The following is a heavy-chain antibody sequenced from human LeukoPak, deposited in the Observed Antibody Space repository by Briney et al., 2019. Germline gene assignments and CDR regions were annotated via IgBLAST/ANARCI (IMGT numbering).Heavy chain of an antibody. V-gene: IGHV3-21*01. J-gene: IGHJ6*03. CDR1: GFTFSSYS. CDR2: ISSSSSYI. D-gene: IGHD2-2*01. Sequence: GGSLRLSCAASGFTFSSYSMNWVRQAPGKGLEWVSSISSSSSYIYYADSVKGRFTISRDNAKNSLYLQMNSLRAEDTAVYYCARDVRVVGYYYYMDVWGKGTTATVSS. CDR3: ARDVRVVGYYYYMDV.